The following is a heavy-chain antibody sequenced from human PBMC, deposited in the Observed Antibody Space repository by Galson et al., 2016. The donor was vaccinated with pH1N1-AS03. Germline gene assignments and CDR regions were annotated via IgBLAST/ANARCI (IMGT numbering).Heavy chain of an antibody. CDR2: IRYDGSHK. D-gene: IGHD3-3*01. Sequence: SLRLSCAASGFSFSTHGMFWVRQAPGKGLEWVAFIRYDGSHKYYADSIEGRFTISRDNSNNTVSLQMNSLTTEDTAVYYCARKYYDFWSYYYDLWGQGTLVTVSS. CDR3: ARKYYDFWSYYYDL. CDR1: GFSFSTHG. V-gene: IGHV3-30*02. J-gene: IGHJ4*02.